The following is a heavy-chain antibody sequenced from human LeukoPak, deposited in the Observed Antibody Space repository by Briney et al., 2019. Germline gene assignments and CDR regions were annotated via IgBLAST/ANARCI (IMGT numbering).Heavy chain of an antibody. Sequence: GGPLRLSCAASGFTFSSYSMNWVRQAPGKGLEWVSSISSSSSYIYYADSVKGRFTISRDNAKNSLYLQMNSLRAEDTAVYYCARGSDLAAAAPEYFQHWGQGTLVTVSS. CDR1: GFTFSSYS. CDR3: ARGSDLAAAAPEYFQH. J-gene: IGHJ1*01. V-gene: IGHV3-21*01. D-gene: IGHD6-13*01. CDR2: ISSSSSYI.